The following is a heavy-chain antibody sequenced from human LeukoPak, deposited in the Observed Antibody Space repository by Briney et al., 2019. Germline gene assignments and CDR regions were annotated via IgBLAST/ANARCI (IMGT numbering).Heavy chain of an antibody. V-gene: IGHV3-30-3*01. J-gene: IGHJ4*02. CDR2: ISYDGSNK. CDR3: ARGSLSGYSSRPSWYLY. CDR1: GFTFSSYA. Sequence: PGGSLRLSCAASGFTFSSYAMHWVRQAPGKGLEWVAVISYDGSNKYYADSVKGRFTISRDNSKNTLYLQMNSLRAEDTAVYYCARGSLSGYSSRPSWYLYWGQGTLVTVSS. D-gene: IGHD6-13*01.